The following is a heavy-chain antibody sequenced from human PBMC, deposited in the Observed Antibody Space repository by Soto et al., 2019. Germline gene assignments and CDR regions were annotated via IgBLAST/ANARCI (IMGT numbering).Heavy chain of an antibody. D-gene: IGHD2-15*01. J-gene: IGHJ4*02. Sequence: QLQLQESGSGLVKPSQTLSLTCAVSGGSISSGGYSWSWIRQPPGKGLEWIGYIYHSGSTYYNPSLKSRVTISVDRSKNQFSLKLSSVTAADTAVYYCARVVLDCSGGSCYHNYFDYWGQGTLVTVSS. CDR2: IYHSGST. V-gene: IGHV4-30-2*01. CDR3: ARVVLDCSGGSCYHNYFDY. CDR1: GGSISSGGYS.